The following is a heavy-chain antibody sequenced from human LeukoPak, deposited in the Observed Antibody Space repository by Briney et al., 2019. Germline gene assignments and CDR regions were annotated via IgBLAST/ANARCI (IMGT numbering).Heavy chain of an antibody. CDR3: ARDRPTSYCSSTSCRRYYYYYYGMDV. J-gene: IGHJ6*02. D-gene: IGHD2-2*01. V-gene: IGHV3-30-3*01. Sequence: GRSLRLSCAASGFTFSSYAMHWVRQAPGKGPEWVAVISYDGSNKYYADSVKGRFTISRDNSKNTLYLQMNSLRAEDTAVYYCARDRPTSYCSSTSCRRYYYYYYGMDVWGQGTTVTVSS. CDR1: GFTFSSYA. CDR2: ISYDGSNK.